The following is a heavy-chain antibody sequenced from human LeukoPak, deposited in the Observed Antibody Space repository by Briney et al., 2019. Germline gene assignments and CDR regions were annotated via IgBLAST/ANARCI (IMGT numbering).Heavy chain of an antibody. V-gene: IGHV3-49*03. J-gene: IGHJ4*02. CDR2: IRSKVYGGAP. CDR3: AGGSGRYVMVDW. Sequence: GGSLRLSCSASGFTFGDFTMSWFRHSPGQGLERVGFIRSKVYGGAPEHAASVAARFTISRDDSTSIAYLQMNSVQAEDTAVYYCAGGSGRYVMVDWWGQGTLVTVSS. CDR1: GFTFGDFT. D-gene: IGHD6-19*01.